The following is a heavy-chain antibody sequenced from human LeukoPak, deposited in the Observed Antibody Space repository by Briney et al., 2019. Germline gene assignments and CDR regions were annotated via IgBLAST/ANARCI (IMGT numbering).Heavy chain of an antibody. CDR3: AKDRPQISLLMVYFDY. CDR1: GFTFSSYA. V-gene: IGHV3-23*01. D-gene: IGHD2-8*01. J-gene: IGHJ4*02. CDR2: ISGSGGST. Sequence: GGSLRLSCAASGFTFSSYAMSWVRQAPGKGLEWVSAISGSGGSTYYADSVKGRFTISRDNSKNTLYLQMNGLRAEDTAVYYCAKDRPQISLLMVYFDYWGQGTLVTVSS.